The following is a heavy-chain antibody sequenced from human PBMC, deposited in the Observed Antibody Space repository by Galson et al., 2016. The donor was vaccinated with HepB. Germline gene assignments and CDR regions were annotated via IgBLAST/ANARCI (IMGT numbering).Heavy chain of an antibody. Sequence: SLRLSCAASGFTFSSYWMSWVRQAPGKGLEWVANIKQDGSEKYYVDSVKGRFTISRDNAKNSLYLQMNSRGAEDTAVYYCARDYYDSSGGDAFDIWGQGTMVTVSS. D-gene: IGHD3-22*01. V-gene: IGHV3-7*01. J-gene: IGHJ3*02. CDR1: GFTFSSYW. CDR3: ARDYYDSSGGDAFDI. CDR2: IKQDGSEK.